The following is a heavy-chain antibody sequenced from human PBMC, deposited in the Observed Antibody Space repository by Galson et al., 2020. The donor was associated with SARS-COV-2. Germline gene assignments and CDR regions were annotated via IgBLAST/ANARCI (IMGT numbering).Heavy chain of an antibody. CDR2: IYDSGST. Sequence: SETLSLTCTVSGGSISSYYWSWIRQPPGKRLEWIGFIYDSGSTNYNPSLRSRVTISLDTSKSQFSLKLSSVTAADTAVYYCARGWESQQWRVCFWGQGTPVTVSS. V-gene: IGHV4-59*13. CDR3: ARGWESQQWRVCF. J-gene: IGHJ4*02. D-gene: IGHD6-19*01. CDR1: GGSISSYY.